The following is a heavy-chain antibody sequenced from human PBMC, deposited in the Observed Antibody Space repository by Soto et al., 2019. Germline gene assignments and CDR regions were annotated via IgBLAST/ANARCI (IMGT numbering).Heavy chain of an antibody. V-gene: IGHV2-5*01. D-gene: IGHD3-3*01. J-gene: IGHJ4*02. CDR2: IYWNDDK. CDR1: GFSLSTSGVG. Sequence: QITLKESGPTLVKPTQTLTLTCTFSGFSLSTSGVGVGWIRQPPGKALEWLALIYWNDDKRYSPSLKSRLTITKDTPKNQVVLTMTNMDPVDTATYYCAHIRHTIFGVVTTHFDYWGQGTLVTVSS. CDR3: AHIRHTIFGVVTTHFDY.